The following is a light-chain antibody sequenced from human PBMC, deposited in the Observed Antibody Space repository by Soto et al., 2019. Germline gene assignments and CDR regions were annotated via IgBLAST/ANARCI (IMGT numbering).Light chain of an antibody. CDR3: QSYDSSLSGFYV. Sequence: QSVLTQPPSVSGAPGQRVTISCNESSSNIGAGYDVHWYQQLPGTAPKLLIYGNSNRPSGVPDRFSGSKSGTSASLAITGLQAEDEADYYCQSYDSSLSGFYVFGTGTKLTVL. V-gene: IGLV1-40*01. CDR2: GNS. J-gene: IGLJ1*01. CDR1: SSNIGAGYD.